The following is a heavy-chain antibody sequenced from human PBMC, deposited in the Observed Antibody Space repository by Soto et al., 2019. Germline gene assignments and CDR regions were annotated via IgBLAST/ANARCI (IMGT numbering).Heavy chain of an antibody. J-gene: IGHJ4*02. CDR1: GFTFSNYA. D-gene: IGHD3-3*01. CDR3: ARDKRDLRFLEWSYYFDY. V-gene: IGHV3-30-3*01. CDR2: ISYDGSNK. Sequence: QVQLVESGGGVVQPGRSLRLSCAPSGFTFSNYAMHWFRQAPGKGLEWVAVISYDGSNKYYADSVKGRFTISRDNSKNTLYLQMNSLRAEDTAVYYCARDKRDLRFLEWSYYFDYWGQGTLVTVSS.